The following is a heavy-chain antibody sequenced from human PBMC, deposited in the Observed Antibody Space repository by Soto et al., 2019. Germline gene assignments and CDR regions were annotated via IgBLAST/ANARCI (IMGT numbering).Heavy chain of an antibody. D-gene: IGHD2-15*01. J-gene: IGHJ5*02. CDR1: GDSVSSNSAA. Sequence: SQTLSLTCAISGDSVSSNSAAWNWIRQSPSRGLEWLGRTYYRSKWYNDYAVSVKSRITINPDTSKNQFSLQLNSVTPEDTAVYYCARGTIGYCSGGSCQNWFDPWGQGTLVTVSS. V-gene: IGHV6-1*01. CDR3: ARGTIGYCSGGSCQNWFDP. CDR2: TYYRSKWYN.